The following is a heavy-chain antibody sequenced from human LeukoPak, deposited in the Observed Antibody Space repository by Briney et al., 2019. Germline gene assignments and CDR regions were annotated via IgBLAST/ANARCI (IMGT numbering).Heavy chain of an antibody. J-gene: IGHJ3*02. CDR2: IGGTGGTT. CDR3: VKDRASSSWYGAFDI. V-gene: IGHV3-64D*06. D-gene: IGHD6-13*01. Sequence: GGSLRLSCSASGFAFSTYSMRWVRQAPGKGLEYASAIGGTGGTTFYSDSVKGRFTISRDNSKNTVYLQMTSLRAEDTALYFCVKDRASSSWYGAFDIWGRGTMVAVSS. CDR1: GFAFSTYS.